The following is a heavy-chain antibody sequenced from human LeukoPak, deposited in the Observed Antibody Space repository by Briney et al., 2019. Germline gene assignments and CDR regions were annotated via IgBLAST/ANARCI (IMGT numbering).Heavy chain of an antibody. CDR1: GFTSSSYA. V-gene: IGHV3-23*01. J-gene: IGHJ4*02. CDR2: VSGSGDRM. D-gene: IGHD6-13*01. CDR3: AKAAAAPGFDF. Sequence: GSLRLSCAASGFTSSSYALNWVRQAPGKGLEWVATVSGSGDRMYHADSVKGRFTISRDNSKNTIYPQMNSLRAEDTALYYCAKAAAAPGFDFWGQGTLVTVSS.